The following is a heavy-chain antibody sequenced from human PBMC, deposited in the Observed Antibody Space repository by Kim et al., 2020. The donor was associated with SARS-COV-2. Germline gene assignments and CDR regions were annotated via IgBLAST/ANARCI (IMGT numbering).Heavy chain of an antibody. J-gene: IGHJ5*01. Sequence: YADSVKGRFTSSRDKSKNTLYLQMNRLSAEDRGVYYWDKSDGGGRYWFESWGKGTLVTVSS. D-gene: IGHD2-15*01. CDR3: DKSDGGGRYWFES. V-gene: IGHV3-23*01.